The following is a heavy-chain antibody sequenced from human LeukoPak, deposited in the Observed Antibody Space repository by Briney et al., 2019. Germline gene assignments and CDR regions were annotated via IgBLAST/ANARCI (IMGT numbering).Heavy chain of an antibody. D-gene: IGHD2-2*01. V-gene: IGHV3-30*09. CDR3: ARANGLRYEPSTFDC. CDR2: ISYDGSNK. Sequence: GGSLRLSCAASGFIFSRHAMHWVRQAPGKGLEWVAVISYDGSNKYSTASVRGRFAVSRDNSRNTLSLQMNSLRPEDTAVYYCARANGLRYEPSTFDCWGQGTLVTVSS. J-gene: IGHJ4*02. CDR1: GFIFSRHA.